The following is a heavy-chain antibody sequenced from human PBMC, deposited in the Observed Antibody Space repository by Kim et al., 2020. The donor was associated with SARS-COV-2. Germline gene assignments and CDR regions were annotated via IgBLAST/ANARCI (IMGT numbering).Heavy chain of an antibody. CDR1: GYTFYTYA. Sequence: ASVKVSCKASGYTFYTYAMHWVRQAPGQRLAWMGWINGGNGYTEYSKKFQGRVTITRDTSAQTAYMYLSSLRSEDTALYYCARDHRNSSGYYSFDYWGQGTLVTVSS. CDR2: INGGNGYT. J-gene: IGHJ4*02. V-gene: IGHV1-3*01. CDR3: ARDHRNSSGYYSFDY. D-gene: IGHD3-22*01.